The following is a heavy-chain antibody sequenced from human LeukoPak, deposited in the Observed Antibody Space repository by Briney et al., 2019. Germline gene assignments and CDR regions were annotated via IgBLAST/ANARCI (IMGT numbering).Heavy chain of an antibody. D-gene: IGHD5-12*01. Sequence: GGSLRLSCAASGFTFSSYTMNWVRQAPGKGLEWVSSISSSSSYIYYADSVKGRFTISRDNAKNSLYLQMNSLRAEDTAVYYCARGHSGYDYPYYFDYWGQGTLVTVSS. V-gene: IGHV3-21*01. J-gene: IGHJ4*02. CDR1: GFTFSSYT. CDR3: ARGHSGYDYPYYFDY. CDR2: ISSSSSYI.